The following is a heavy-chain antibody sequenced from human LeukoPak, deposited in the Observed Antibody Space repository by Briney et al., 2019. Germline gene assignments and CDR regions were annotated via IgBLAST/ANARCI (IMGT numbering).Heavy chain of an antibody. D-gene: IGHD5-18*01. J-gene: IGHJ3*02. V-gene: IGHV4-39*01. CDR3: ARPDQRGYTYGYSAFDI. Sequence: SETLSLTCTVSGGSISSSNYYWGWIRQPPGKGLEWIGSIYYSASTYYNPSLKSRVTISADTSKNQFSLKLSSVTAADTAVYYCARPDQRGYTYGYSAFDIWGQGTMVTVSS. CDR1: GGSISSSNYY. CDR2: IYYSAST.